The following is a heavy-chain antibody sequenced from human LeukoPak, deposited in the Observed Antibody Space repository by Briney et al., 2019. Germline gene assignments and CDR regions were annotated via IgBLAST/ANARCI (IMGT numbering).Heavy chain of an antibody. V-gene: IGHV3-23*01. J-gene: IGHJ3*02. Sequence: PGGSLRLSCAASGFTFSNHAMSWVRLAPGKGLEWVSAISNSGDNTPYAGSVMGRFTISRDNSKNTLYLQMNSLRAEDTAIYFCAKPLYCSTASCYAFDIWGQGTMVTVSS. D-gene: IGHD2-2*01. CDR2: ISNSGDNT. CDR3: AKPLYCSTASCYAFDI. CDR1: GFTFSNHA.